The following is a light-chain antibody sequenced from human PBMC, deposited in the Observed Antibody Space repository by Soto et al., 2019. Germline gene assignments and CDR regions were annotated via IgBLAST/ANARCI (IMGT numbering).Light chain of an antibody. CDR3: CSYTSSSTLV. CDR1: SSDVGGYNY. J-gene: IGLJ2*01. Sequence: QTALTQPASVSGSPGQSITISCTGTSSDVGGYNYVSWYQQHPGKAPKLMIYDDSNRPSGVSNRFSGSKSGNTASLTISGLQAEDEADYYCCSYTSSSTLVFGGGTKVTVL. V-gene: IGLV2-14*01. CDR2: DDS.